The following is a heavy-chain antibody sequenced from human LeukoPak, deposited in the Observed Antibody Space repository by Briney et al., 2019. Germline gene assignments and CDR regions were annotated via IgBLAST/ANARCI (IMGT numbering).Heavy chain of an antibody. CDR1: GFTFSDYS. J-gene: IGHJ5*02. CDR2: ISSSSSTI. CDR3: ARDIRYGDYAGWFDP. Sequence: GGSLRLSCAASGFTFSDYSMNWVRQAPGKGLEWVSYISSSSSTIFYADSVKGRFTISRDNAKNSLYLQMNSLRVEDTAVYYCARDIRYGDYAGWFDPWGQGTLVTVSS. D-gene: IGHD4-17*01. V-gene: IGHV3-48*04.